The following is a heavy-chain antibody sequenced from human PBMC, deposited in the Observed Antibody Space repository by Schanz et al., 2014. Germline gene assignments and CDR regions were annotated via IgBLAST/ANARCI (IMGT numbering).Heavy chain of an antibody. CDR1: GYTFTSYG. Sequence: QVQLVQSGAEVKKPGASVKVSCKASGYTFTSYGISWVRQAPGQGLEWMGWISPYNGNTNYAQKLQGRVTMTADTSTSTAYMELSGLRSEDTAVYYCARSNYYDNSDYYNSFDYWGQGTLVTVSS. J-gene: IGHJ4*02. CDR3: ARSNYYDNSDYYNSFDY. V-gene: IGHV1-18*01. D-gene: IGHD3-22*01. CDR2: ISPYNGNT.